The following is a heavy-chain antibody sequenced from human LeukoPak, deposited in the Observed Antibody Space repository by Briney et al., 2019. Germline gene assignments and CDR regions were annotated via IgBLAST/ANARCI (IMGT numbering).Heavy chain of an antibody. CDR1: GFIFRNHG. J-gene: IGHJ4*02. CDR3: ARLGDEQRLDY. CDR2: IWYDGSEK. D-gene: IGHD3-16*01. Sequence: GRAQRLSCAASGFIFRNHGMHWVRQAPGKGLEWVAVIWYDGSEKYYADSVKGRFTISRDNSKNTLYLQMNSLRVEDTAVYFCARLGDEQRLDYWSQGTLVAVSS. V-gene: IGHV3-33*01.